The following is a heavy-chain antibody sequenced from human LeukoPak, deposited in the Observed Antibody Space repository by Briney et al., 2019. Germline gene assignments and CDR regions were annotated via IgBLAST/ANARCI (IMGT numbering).Heavy chain of an antibody. D-gene: IGHD6-6*01. Sequence: ASVKVSCKASGYTFTSYDIDWVRQATGQGLEWMGWMNPNSGNTGYAQKFQGRVTMTRNTSISTAYMELSSLRSEDTAVYYCARGHWPRIAARWWFDPWGQGTLVTVSS. V-gene: IGHV1-8*01. CDR2: MNPNSGNT. CDR3: ARGHWPRIAARWWFDP. J-gene: IGHJ5*02. CDR1: GYTFTSYD.